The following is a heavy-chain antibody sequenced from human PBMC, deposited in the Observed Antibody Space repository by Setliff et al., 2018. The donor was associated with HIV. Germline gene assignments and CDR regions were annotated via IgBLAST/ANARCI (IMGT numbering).Heavy chain of an antibody. D-gene: IGHD3-10*01. CDR2: MYYRGNT. CDR1: GGSIISSSYY. V-gene: IGHV4-39*01. Sequence: SETLSLTCTVSGGSIISSSYYWGWIRLPPGKGLEWIGSMYYRGNTYNNPSLKSRVTFSADTSKNQFSLNLNSVTATDTAVYFCARQGLTMNPGVPAPILYFFDYWGQGSLVTVSS. J-gene: IGHJ4*02. CDR3: ARQGLTMNPGVPAPILYFFDY.